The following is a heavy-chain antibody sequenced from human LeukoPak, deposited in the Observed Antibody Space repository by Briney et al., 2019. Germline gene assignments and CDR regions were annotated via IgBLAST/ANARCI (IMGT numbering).Heavy chain of an antibody. V-gene: IGHV3-23*01. CDR2: IRSNGETT. CDR3: AKGQELDDGVFDS. CDR1: GFTFSSIA. D-gene: IGHD1-1*01. Sequence: PGRSLRLSCTASGFTFSSIAMTWVRQGPRKGLELVSTIRSNGETTYNADSVKGSFTIYRDNSKKTLYLQLNSLRVEDTAIYYCAKGQELDDGVFDSWGQGTLVTVSS. J-gene: IGHJ4*02.